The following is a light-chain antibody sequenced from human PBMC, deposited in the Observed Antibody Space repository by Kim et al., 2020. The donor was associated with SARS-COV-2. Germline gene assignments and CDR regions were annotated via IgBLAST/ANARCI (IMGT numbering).Light chain of an antibody. CDR2: GKN. Sequence: SSELTQDPAVSVALGQTVRITCQGDSLRSYYVTWYQQKPGQAPILVIYGKNNRPSGIPDRFPGSSSGNTASLTITGTQAGDEADYYCNSRDTNDNVVFGG. CDR1: SLRSYY. V-gene: IGLV3-19*01. CDR3: NSRDTNDNVV. J-gene: IGLJ2*01.